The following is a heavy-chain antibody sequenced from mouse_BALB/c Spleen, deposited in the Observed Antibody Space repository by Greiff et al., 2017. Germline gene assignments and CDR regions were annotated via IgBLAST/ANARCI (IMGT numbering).Heavy chain of an antibody. D-gene: IGHD3-1*01. CDR3: ARDKGYCTNYFDS. CDR2: IWAGGST. J-gene: IGHJ2*01. Sequence: VQLKQSGPGLAAPSQTLYITCTASGFSLTSYGVHWVRQTPGKGLEWLGVIWAGGSTNYNSDLMYRLSISKDNSKCQVSLKINRVQTDDTTMYYCARDKGYCTNYFDSRGEGTTRTVSS. CDR1: GFSLTSYG. V-gene: IGHV2-9*02.